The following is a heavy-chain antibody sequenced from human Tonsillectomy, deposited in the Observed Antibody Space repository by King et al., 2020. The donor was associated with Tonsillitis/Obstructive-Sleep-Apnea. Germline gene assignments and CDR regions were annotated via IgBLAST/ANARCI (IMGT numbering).Heavy chain of an antibody. CDR1: GFTFSSYA. Sequence: VQLVESGGGLVQPGGSLRLSCAASGFTFSSYAMSWVRQAPGKGLEWVSAISGSGGSTYYADSVKGRFTISRDNSKNTLYLQMNSLRAEDTAVYYCAKDGSPYRAADDDAFDIWGQGTMVTVSS. V-gene: IGHV3-23*04. J-gene: IGHJ3*02. CDR2: ISGSGGST. CDR3: AKDGSPYRAADDDAFDI. D-gene: IGHD2-2*01.